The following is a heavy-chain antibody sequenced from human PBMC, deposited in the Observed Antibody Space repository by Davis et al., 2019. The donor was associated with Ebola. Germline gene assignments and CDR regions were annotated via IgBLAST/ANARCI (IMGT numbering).Heavy chain of an antibody. Sequence: PGGSLRLSCAVYGGSFSGQYWSWIRQPPGKGLEWIGETSHSGVAKYNPSLKSRVTISVDTSKNQFSLKLNSVTAADTAVYYCAKNRGIAARPGRYYGMDVWGQGTTVTVSS. CDR3: AKNRGIAARPGRYYGMDV. V-gene: IGHV4-34*01. D-gene: IGHD6-6*01. J-gene: IGHJ6*02. CDR2: TSHSGVA. CDR1: GGSFSGQY.